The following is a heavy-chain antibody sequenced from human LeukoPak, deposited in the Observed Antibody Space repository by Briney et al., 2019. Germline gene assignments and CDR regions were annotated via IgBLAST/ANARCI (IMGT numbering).Heavy chain of an antibody. V-gene: IGHV1-18*01. D-gene: IGHD2-2*01. J-gene: IGHJ4*02. Sequence: ASVKVSCKASGYTFTSYGISWVRQAPGQGLEWMGWISAYNGNTNYAQKFQGRITMTRDTSTNTAYMELRSLKSDDTAVYYCARGLVVPAAMGEFGYWGQGTLIAVSS. CDR3: ARGLVVPAAMGEFGY. CDR1: GYTFTSYG. CDR2: ISAYNGNT.